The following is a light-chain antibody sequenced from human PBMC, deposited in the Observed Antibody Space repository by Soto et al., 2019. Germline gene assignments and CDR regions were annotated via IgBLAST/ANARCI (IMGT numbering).Light chain of an antibody. V-gene: IGLV2-14*01. CDR3: SSYVPDTTPYV. Sequence: QSVVTQSASVSGSPGQSITICCTGTSSDVGGYNYVSWYQVHPGKAPKLMIYEVTNRPSGVSNRFSGSKSGNTASLTISGLQAEDEAKYFCSSYVPDTTPYVFGPGTKVTVL. CDR1: SSDVGGYNY. J-gene: IGLJ1*01. CDR2: EVT.